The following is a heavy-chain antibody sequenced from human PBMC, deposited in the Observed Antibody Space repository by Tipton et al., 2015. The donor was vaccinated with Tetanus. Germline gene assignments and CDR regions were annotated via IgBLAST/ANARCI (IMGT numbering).Heavy chain of an antibody. CDR3: ARDQARGARGWNYFDY. J-gene: IGHJ4*02. CDR1: GGSISGSNW. Sequence: TLSLTCAVSGGSISGSNWWSWVRQPPGKGLEWIGDIYNSGSTYYNPSLKSRVTILVDTTKNHFSLKLKSVTAADTAVYYCARDQARGARGWNYFDYWGQGSLVTVSS. CDR2: IYNSGST. D-gene: IGHD1-26*01. V-gene: IGHV4-4*02.